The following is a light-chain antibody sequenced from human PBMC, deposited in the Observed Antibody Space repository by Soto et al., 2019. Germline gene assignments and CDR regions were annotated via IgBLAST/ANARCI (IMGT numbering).Light chain of an antibody. CDR2: GAS. CDR3: HQRSHSTWT. Sequence: EMVLAQGPGALFGCRGDRDTISCRASQSVDSDYLAWYQQKPGRAPRLLIFGASSRAIGIPDRFSGSGSGTEFTLSLSRPEQEDFPAHYCHQRSHSTWTFGPGTKVDIK. V-gene: IGKV3D-20*02. CDR1: QSVDSDY. J-gene: IGKJ1*01.